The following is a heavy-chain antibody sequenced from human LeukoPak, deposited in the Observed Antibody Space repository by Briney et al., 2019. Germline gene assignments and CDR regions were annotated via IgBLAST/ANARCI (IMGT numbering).Heavy chain of an antibody. D-gene: IGHD6-19*01. J-gene: IGHJ4*02. Sequence: SETLSLTCTVSGGSISSSSYYWGWIRQPPGKGLGWIGSIYYSGSTYYNPSLKSRVTISVDTSKNQFSLKLSSVTAADTAVYFCAKYGNSGWVIDNWGQGTLVTVSS. CDR1: GGSISSSSYY. CDR3: AKYGNSGWVIDN. CDR2: IYYSGST. V-gene: IGHV4-39*07.